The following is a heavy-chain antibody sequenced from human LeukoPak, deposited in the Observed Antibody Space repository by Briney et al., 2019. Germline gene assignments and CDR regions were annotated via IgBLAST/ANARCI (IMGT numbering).Heavy chain of an antibody. CDR3: AKWGVVPAAIAAFDI. Sequence: GGSLRLSCAASGFTVSSNYMSWVRQAPGKGLEWVSVIYSGGSTYYADSVKGRFTISRHNSKNTLYLQMNSLRAEDTAVYYCAKWGVVPAAIAAFDIWGQGTMVTVSS. J-gene: IGHJ3*02. CDR2: IYSGGST. D-gene: IGHD2-2*01. CDR1: GFTVSSNY. V-gene: IGHV3-53*04.